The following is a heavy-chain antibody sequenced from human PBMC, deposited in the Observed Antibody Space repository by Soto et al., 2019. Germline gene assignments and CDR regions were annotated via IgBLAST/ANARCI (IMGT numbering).Heavy chain of an antibody. V-gene: IGHV3-23*01. CDR2: ISGSGGGT. J-gene: IGHJ4*02. Sequence: PGGSLRLSCAASGFTFSSYAMSWVGRAPGKGLEGVSGISGSGGGTYYADSVKGRFTISRDNSKNTLYLQMNSLRAEDTAVYYCAKGFGLVVVPAAIGSFDYWGQGT. D-gene: IGHD2-2*02. CDR1: GFTFSSYA. CDR3: AKGFGLVVVPAAIGSFDY.